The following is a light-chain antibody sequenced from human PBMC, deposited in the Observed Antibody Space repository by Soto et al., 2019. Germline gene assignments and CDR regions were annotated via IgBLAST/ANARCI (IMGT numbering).Light chain of an antibody. J-gene: IGKJ1*01. CDR2: WAS. V-gene: IGKV4-1*01. CDR3: QQYYILPWT. CDR1: QSVLYNSNNKNY. Sequence: DIVMTQSPDSLAVSLGERAIINCKSSQSVLYNSNNKNYLAWYQQKPGQPPKLLIYWASTRESGVPDRFSGSGSGTDFTLTISSLQAEDVAVYYCQQYYILPWTFGQGTKVEIK.